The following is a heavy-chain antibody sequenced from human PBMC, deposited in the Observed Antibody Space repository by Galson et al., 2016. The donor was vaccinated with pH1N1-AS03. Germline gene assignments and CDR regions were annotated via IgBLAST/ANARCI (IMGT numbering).Heavy chain of an antibody. CDR1: GASISSGSYY. J-gene: IGHJ5*02. CDR3: ARFTMGAFDP. V-gene: IGHV4-61*02. CDR2: IYTSGST. Sequence: TLSLTCTVSGASISSGSYYWSWIRQPAGKGLECIGRIYTSGSTYYNPSLKSRVTISVGTSKNQFSLKLSSLTAADTAMYYCARFTMGAFDPWGQGTLVTVSS. D-gene: IGHD3-3*01.